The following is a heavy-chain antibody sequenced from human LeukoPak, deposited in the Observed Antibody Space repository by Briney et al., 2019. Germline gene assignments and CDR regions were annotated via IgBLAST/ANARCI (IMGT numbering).Heavy chain of an antibody. D-gene: IGHD3-10*01. CDR1: GFTFSSYG. Sequence: GGSLRLSCAASGFTFSSYGMHWVRQAPGKGLEWVAVISYDGSNKYYADSVKGRFTIARDNSKNTLYLQMNSLRAEDTAVYYCARELNGPGSYRYFDYWGQGTLVTVSS. CDR3: ARELNGPGSYRYFDY. CDR2: ISYDGSNK. V-gene: IGHV3-30*03. J-gene: IGHJ4*02.